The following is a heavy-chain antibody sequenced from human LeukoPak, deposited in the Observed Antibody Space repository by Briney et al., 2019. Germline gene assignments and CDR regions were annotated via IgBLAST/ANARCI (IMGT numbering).Heavy chain of an antibody. J-gene: IGHJ4*02. CDR1: GDSFSMYA. Sequence: ASVKVSCKASGDSFSMYAISWMRQAPGQGLEWMGGIITIFGTTDYAQSFQGRVTITADKSTSTAYMELSSLTSDDTAVYYCAGDPYGWGRLFLDYWGQGTLVTVSS. CDR3: AGDPYGWGRLFLDY. CDR2: IITIFGTT. D-gene: IGHD7-27*01. V-gene: IGHV1-69*06.